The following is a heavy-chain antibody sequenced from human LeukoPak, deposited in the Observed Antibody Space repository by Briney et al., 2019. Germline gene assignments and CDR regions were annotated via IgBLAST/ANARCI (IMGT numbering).Heavy chain of an antibody. Sequence: SETLSLTCTVSGGSVSSGSYYWSWIRQPPGKGLEWIGYIYYSGSTNYNPSLKSRVTISVDTSGNQFSLKLTSVTAADTAVYYCAKVSDRDSSGYYWGFEYWGQGTLVTVSS. CDR2: IYYSGST. D-gene: IGHD3-22*01. CDR1: GGSVSSGSYY. V-gene: IGHV4-61*01. J-gene: IGHJ4*02. CDR3: AKVSDRDSSGYYWGFEY.